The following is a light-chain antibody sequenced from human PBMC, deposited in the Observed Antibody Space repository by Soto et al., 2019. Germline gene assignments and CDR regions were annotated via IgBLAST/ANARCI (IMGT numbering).Light chain of an antibody. V-gene: IGKV3-20*01. Sequence: EFVLPQSPGTLSLSPWERATLYFRSSQTVNSNFLAWYQQKPGQAPRLLIYGVSNRATGIQDRFSGSGSGTDITLTISRLEPEDFAVYYCQQSGDTPTFGQGTKVDIK. J-gene: IGKJ1*01. CDR3: QQSGDTPT. CDR2: GVS. CDR1: QTVNSNF.